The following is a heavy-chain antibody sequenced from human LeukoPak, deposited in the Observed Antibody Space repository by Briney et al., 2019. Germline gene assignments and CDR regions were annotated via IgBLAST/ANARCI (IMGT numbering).Heavy chain of an antibody. J-gene: IGHJ4*02. Sequence: GGSLRLSCAASGFTFDDYAMHWVRQAPGKGLEWVSLISWDGGSTYYADSVKGRFTISRDNSKNSLYLQMNSLRAEDTALYYCAKDIAAAGTIHFDYWGQGTLVTVSS. CDR3: AKDIAAAGTIHFDY. CDR1: GFTFDDYA. D-gene: IGHD6-13*01. V-gene: IGHV3-43D*03. CDR2: ISWDGGST.